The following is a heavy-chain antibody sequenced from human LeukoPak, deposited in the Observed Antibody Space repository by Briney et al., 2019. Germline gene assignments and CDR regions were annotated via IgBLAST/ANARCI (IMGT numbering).Heavy chain of an antibody. CDR3: ARAERWLHPFDY. CDR2: INPNSGGT. CDR1: GYTFTAYC. Sequence: ASVKVSCTASGYTFTAYCMHWVRQAPGQGLEWMGWINPNSGGTNYAQKFQGWVTMTRYTSISKAYMELSRLRSDDTAVYYYARAERWLHPFDYWDQGTLLTVPS. D-gene: IGHD5-24*01. J-gene: IGHJ4*02. V-gene: IGHV1-2*04.